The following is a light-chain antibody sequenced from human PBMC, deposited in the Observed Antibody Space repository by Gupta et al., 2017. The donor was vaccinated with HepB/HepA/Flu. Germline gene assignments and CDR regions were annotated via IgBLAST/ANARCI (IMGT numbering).Light chain of an antibody. CDR2: DDS. CDR3: ASCSTSGTLLL. J-gene: IGLJ2*01. V-gene: IGLV2-14*03. Sequence: QSALTQPASVSGSPGQSITISCTGTNSDIGGYNCVSWYQQYPGKTPKLLSWDDSNRPSGISNRFAGYKSGNKASLNISGLQAEDEADDYCASCSTSGTLLLFGGGTKLTVL. CDR1: NSDIGGYNC.